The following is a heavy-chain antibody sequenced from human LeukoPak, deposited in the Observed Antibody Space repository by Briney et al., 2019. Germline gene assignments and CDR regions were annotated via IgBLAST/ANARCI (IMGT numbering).Heavy chain of an antibody. J-gene: IGHJ3*02. CDR3: TTDDMGAFDI. CDR2: IKSKTDGGTT. D-gene: IGHD2-15*01. CDR1: GFTFSSYE. V-gene: IGHV3-15*01. Sequence: NAGGSLRLSCAASGFTFSSYEMNWVRQAPGKGLEWVGRIKSKTDGGTTDYAAPVKGRFTISRDDSKNTLYLQMNSLKTEDTAVYYCTTDDMGAFDIWGQGTMVTVSS.